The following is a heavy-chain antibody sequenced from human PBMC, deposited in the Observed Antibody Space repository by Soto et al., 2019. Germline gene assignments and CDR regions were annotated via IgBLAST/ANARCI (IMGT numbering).Heavy chain of an antibody. CDR3: TAGSPEQGILAY. J-gene: IGHJ4*02. Sequence: GSLRLSCVASGFPFNNAWMNWVRRAPGKGLEWVGCIERKTRGGTTDYAAHVKGRFTISRDDSRNTLYLQMNSLKTEDTAVYDGTAGSPEQGILAYWGQGTLDNVSS. CDR2: IERKTRGGTT. CDR1: GFPFNNAW. D-gene: IGHD1-26*01. V-gene: IGHV3-15*07.